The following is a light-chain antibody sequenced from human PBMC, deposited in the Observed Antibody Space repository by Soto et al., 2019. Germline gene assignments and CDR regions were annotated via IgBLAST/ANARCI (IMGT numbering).Light chain of an antibody. CDR1: QTISSW. V-gene: IGKV1-5*03. CDR3: QQHSDWPLT. J-gene: IGKJ4*01. CDR2: KAS. Sequence: DIQMTQSPSTLSGSVGDRVTITCRASQTISSWLAWYQQKPGKAPKLLIYKASTLKSGVPSRFSGSGSGTDFTLTISSLEPDDFTVYYCQQHSDWPLTFGGGTKVDIK.